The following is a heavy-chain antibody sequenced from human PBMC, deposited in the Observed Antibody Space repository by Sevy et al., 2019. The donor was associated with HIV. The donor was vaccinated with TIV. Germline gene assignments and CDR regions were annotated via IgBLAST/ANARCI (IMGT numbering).Heavy chain of an antibody. CDR3: ARSYSSTFNWFDP. J-gene: IGHJ5*02. D-gene: IGHD6-13*01. CDR2: IYPGDSDT. CDR1: GYSYTSDW. V-gene: IGHV5-51*01. Sequence: GESLKISCKGSGYSYTSDWIGWVRQMPGKGLEWMGIIYPGDSDTRYSPSFQGQVTISADKSISTAYLQWSSLKASDTAMYYCARSYSSTFNWFDPWGQGTLVTVSS.